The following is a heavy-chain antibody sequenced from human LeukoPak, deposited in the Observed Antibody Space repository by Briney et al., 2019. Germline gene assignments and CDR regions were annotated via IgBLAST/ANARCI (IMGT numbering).Heavy chain of an antibody. Sequence: GGSLRLSCAASGFFFNTYWMHWVRQAPGKGLVWVSRINSDGSKTIHADSVKGRFTISRDNAKNTLYLQMNGLRAEDTAVYYCAREGSLGYYFDYWGRGTLVTVSS. J-gene: IGHJ4*02. CDR3: AREGSLGYYFDY. D-gene: IGHD3-10*01. CDR2: INSDGSKT. V-gene: IGHV3-74*01. CDR1: GFFFNTYW.